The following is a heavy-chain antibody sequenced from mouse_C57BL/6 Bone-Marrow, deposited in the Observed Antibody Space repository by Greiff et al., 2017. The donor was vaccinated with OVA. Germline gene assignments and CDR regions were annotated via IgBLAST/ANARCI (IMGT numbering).Heavy chain of an antibody. V-gene: IGHV1-15*01. CDR2: IDPETGGT. D-gene: IGHD1-1*01. Sequence: QVQLKESGAELVRPGASVTLSCKASGYTFTDYEMHWVKQTPVHGLEWIGAIDPETGGTAYNQKFKGKAILTADKSSSTAYMELRSLTSEDSAVYYCTIITTTLDYWGQGTTLTVSS. J-gene: IGHJ2*01. CDR3: TIITTTLDY. CDR1: GYTFTDYE.